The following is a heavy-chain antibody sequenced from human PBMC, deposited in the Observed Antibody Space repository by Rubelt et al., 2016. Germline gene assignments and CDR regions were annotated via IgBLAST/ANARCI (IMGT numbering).Heavy chain of an antibody. V-gene: IGHV4-38-2*02. CDR2: IYHTWTT. CDR1: GYSISSGYF. CDR3: ARDRLVGASDAFDF. Sequence: QVYLQESGPGLVKPSETPSLTCNVSGYSISSGYFWGWIRQPPGKGLEWIGFIYHTWTTYYNPSLKSRVTISVDTSKNQFSLKLTSVTAADTAMYYCARDRLVGASDAFDFWGQGTMVTVSS. J-gene: IGHJ3*01. D-gene: IGHD1-26*01.